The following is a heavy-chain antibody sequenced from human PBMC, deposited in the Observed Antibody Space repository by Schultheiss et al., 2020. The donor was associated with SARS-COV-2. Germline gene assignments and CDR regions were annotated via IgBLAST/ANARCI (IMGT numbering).Heavy chain of an antibody. D-gene: IGHD6-13*01. CDR1: GGSFSGYY. CDR2: IYYSGST. V-gene: IGHV4-59*12. J-gene: IGHJ4*02. Sequence: SETLSLTCAVYGGSFSGYYWSWIRQPPGKGLEWIGYIYYSGSTNYNPSLKSRVTISVDTSKNQFSLKLSSVTAADTAVYYCARAALYSGSSYFDYWGQGTLVTVSS. CDR3: ARAALYSGSSYFDY.